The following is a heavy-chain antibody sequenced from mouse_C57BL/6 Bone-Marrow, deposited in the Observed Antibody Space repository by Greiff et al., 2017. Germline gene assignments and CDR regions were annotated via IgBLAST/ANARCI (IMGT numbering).Heavy chain of an antibody. CDR1: GYTFTSYW. D-gene: IGHD2-13*01. CDR3: AREDGDDAMDY. CDR2: IDPSDSYT. V-gene: IGHV1-69*01. Sequence: QVQLQQPGAELVMPGASVKLSCKASGYTFTSYWMHWVKQRPGQGLEWIGEIDPSDSYTNYNQKFKGKSTLTVDKSSSTAYMQLSSLTSEDSAVXCCAREDGDDAMDYWGQGTSVTVSS. J-gene: IGHJ4*01.